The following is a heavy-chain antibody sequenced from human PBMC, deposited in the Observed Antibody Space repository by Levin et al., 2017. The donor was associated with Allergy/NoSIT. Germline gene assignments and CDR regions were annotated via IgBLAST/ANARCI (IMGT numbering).Heavy chain of an antibody. Sequence: SETLSLTCTVSGGSISSYYWSWIRQPPGKGLEWIGYIYSSGSTNYNPSFKRRVTISVDTSKNQFSLKLSSVTAADTAVYYCARDLVGSSAFDYWGQGTLVTVSS. J-gene: IGHJ4*02. CDR3: ARDLVGSSAFDY. D-gene: IGHD6-6*01. V-gene: IGHV4-59*01. CDR1: GGSISSYY. CDR2: IYSSGST.